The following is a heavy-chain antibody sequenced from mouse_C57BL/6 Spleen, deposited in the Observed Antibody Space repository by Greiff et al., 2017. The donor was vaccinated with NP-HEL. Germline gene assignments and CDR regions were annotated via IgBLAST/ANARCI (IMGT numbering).Heavy chain of an antibody. D-gene: IGHD2-3*01. CDR2: IYPGSGST. CDR1: GYTFPSYW. V-gene: IGHV1-55*01. Sequence: QVQLQQPGAELVKPGASVKLSCKASGYTFPSYWITWVKQRPGQGLEWIGDIYPGSGSTNYNEKFKSKATLTVDTSSSTAYMQLSSLTSEDSAVYYCASTDGYYEYFDVWGTGTTVTVSS. J-gene: IGHJ1*03. CDR3: ASTDGYYEYFDV.